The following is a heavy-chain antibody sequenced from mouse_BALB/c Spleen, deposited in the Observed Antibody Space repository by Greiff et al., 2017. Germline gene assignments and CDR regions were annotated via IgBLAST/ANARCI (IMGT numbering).Heavy chain of an antibody. J-gene: IGHJ4*01. V-gene: IGHV5-12-1*01. Sequence: EVKLMESGGGLVKPGGSLKLSCAASGFAFSSYDMSWVRQTPEKRLEWVAYISSGGGSTYYPDTVKGRFTISRDNAKNTLYLQMSSLKSEDTAMYYCARLTTATRAMDYWGQGTSVTVSS. CDR1: GFAFSSYD. D-gene: IGHD1-2*01. CDR3: ARLTTATRAMDY. CDR2: ISSGGGST.